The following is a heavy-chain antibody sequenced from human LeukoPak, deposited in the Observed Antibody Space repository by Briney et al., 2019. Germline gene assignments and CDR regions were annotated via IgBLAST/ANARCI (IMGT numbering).Heavy chain of an antibody. V-gene: IGHV3-74*01. CDR2: VNSDGSTT. D-gene: IGHD2-2*01. Sequence: GGSVRLSCSASGFTFSSYWMHWVRQGPGKGLVWVSRVNSDGSTTTYADSVKGRFTISRDNAKNTLYLQMNSLRAEDTAVYYCTSTLLEPGVVRGFDIWGQGTMVTVSP. CDR3: TSTLLEPGVVRGFDI. J-gene: IGHJ3*02. CDR1: GFTFSSYW.